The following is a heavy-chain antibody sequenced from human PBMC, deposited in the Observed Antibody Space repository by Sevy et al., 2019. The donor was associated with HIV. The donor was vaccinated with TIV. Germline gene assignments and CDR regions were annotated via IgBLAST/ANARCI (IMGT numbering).Heavy chain of an antibody. Sequence: QLGGSLRLSCAASGFTFSSYGMHWVRQAPGKGLEWVAVISYDGSNKYYADSVKGRFTISRDNSKNTLYLQMNSLRAEDTAVYYCAKGVPIVVVPAGEYGMDVWGQGTTVTVSS. V-gene: IGHV3-30*18. CDR2: ISYDGSNK. J-gene: IGHJ6*02. CDR3: AKGVPIVVVPAGEYGMDV. D-gene: IGHD2-2*01. CDR1: GFTFSSYG.